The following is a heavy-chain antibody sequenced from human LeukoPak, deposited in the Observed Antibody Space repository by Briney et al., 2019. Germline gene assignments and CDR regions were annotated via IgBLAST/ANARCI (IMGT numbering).Heavy chain of an antibody. D-gene: IGHD3-22*01. CDR2: IIPLFGTS. V-gene: IGHV1-69*06. CDR1: GGTFSNYA. CDR3: AIPTRYYYDRSGYYYFDY. J-gene: IGHJ4*02. Sequence: GASVKVSCKASGGTFSNYAISWVRQAPGQGLGWMGGIIPLFGTSNYAQKFQGRVTITADKSTSTAYMELSSLRSEDTAVYYCAIPTRYYYDRSGYYYFDYWGQGTLVTVSS.